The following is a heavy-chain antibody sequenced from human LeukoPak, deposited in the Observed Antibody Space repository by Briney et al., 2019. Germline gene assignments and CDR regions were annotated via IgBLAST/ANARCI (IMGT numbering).Heavy chain of an antibody. CDR1: GGSISSSSYY. V-gene: IGHV4-31*03. D-gene: IGHD4-17*01. Sequence: PSETLSLTCTVSGGSISSSSYYWGWLRQPPGKGLEWIGYIYYSGSTYYNPSLKSRVTISVDTSKNQFSLKLSSVTAADTAVYYCARDSAPDYGDYVRDAFDIWGQGTMVTVSS. CDR2: IYYSGST. CDR3: ARDSAPDYGDYVRDAFDI. J-gene: IGHJ3*02.